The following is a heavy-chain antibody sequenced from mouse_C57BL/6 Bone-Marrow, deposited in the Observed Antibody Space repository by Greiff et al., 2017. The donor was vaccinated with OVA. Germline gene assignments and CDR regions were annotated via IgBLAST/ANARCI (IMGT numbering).Heavy chain of an antibody. V-gene: IGHV5-12*01. J-gene: IGHJ4*01. CDR1: GFTFSDYY. CDR2: ISNGGGST. CDR3: SSRGAMDY. Sequence: DVKLVESGGGLVQPGGSLKLSCAASGFTFSDYYMYWVRQTPEKRLEWVASISNGGGSTYYPDPVQGRFTLSRDNAMNTLYLQMSRLKSEDTAMYYCSSRGAMDYWGQGTSVTVSS.